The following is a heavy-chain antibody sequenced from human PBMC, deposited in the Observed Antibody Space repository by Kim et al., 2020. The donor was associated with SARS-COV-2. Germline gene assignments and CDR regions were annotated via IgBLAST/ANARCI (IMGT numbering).Heavy chain of an antibody. CDR2: INAGNGNT. CDR3: ARLVSLPGYFDY. J-gene: IGHJ4*02. Sequence: ASVKVSCKASGYTFTSYAMHWVRQAPGQRLEWMGWINAGNGNTKYSQKFQGRVTITRDTSASTAYMELSSLRSEDTAVYYCARLVSLPGYFDYWGQGTLVTVSS. V-gene: IGHV1-3*01. CDR1: GYTFTSYA. D-gene: IGHD2-15*01.